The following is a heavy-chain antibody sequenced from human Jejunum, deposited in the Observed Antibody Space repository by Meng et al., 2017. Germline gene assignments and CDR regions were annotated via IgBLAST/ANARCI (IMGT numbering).Heavy chain of an antibody. V-gene: IGHV3-48*03. D-gene: IGHD7-27*01. CDR2: ITPGGTSL. CDR1: GFTFSASE. CDR3: AREKTGVRGDAFDV. J-gene: IGHJ3*01. Sequence: GESLKISCATSGFTFSASEMNWVRQAPGRGLEWLSYITPGGTSLRYADSVRGRFTISRDDAKNSLFLQMNSLRAEDTALYYCAREKTGVRGDAFDVWGQGTLVTVSS.